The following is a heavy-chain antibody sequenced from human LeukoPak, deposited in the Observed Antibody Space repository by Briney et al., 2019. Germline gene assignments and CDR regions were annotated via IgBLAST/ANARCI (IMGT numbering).Heavy chain of an antibody. J-gene: IGHJ4*02. V-gene: IGHV3-53*03. CDR3: ARGSGDY. Sequence: ETLSLTCAVYGGSFSGYYWSWIRQPPGKGLEWVSTISGGSTYYADSVKGRFTISRDNSKNTLYLQMNSLRAEDTAVYYCARGSGDYWGQGTLVTVSS. CDR1: GGSFSGYY. CDR2: ISGGST.